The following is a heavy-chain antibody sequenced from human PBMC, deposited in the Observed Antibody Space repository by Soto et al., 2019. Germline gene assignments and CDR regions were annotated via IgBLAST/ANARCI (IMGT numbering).Heavy chain of an antibody. V-gene: IGHV3-74*01. CDR1: GFTSSSYW. CDR2: ISSDGRNT. Sequence: GSLRLSCAASGFTSSSYWMHWVRQSPGKGLVWVSRISSDGRNTNYADSVRGRFIISRDNAKNTLYLQMSGLRAEETAVYFCTKGYSGYDFADWGQGSLVTVSS. J-gene: IGHJ4*02. D-gene: IGHD5-12*01. CDR3: TKGYSGYDFAD.